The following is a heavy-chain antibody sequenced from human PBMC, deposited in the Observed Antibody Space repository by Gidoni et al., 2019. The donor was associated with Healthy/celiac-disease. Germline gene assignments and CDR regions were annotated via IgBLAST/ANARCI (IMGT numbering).Heavy chain of an antibody. V-gene: IGHV3-23*05. CDR2: IDGRGTTT. J-gene: IGHJ3*02. CDR1: GFTFSSYA. D-gene: IGHD6-6*01. Sequence: EVKVLESGGGLVQQGGSLRLSCAASGFTFSSYAMIWVRQAPGKGLEWVSAIDGRGTTTYYADSAKGRFTISRDNPKNTLYMQMNSLRVDDTAVYYCAPSEYSSSADDFDTWGQGTMVTVSS. CDR3: APSEYSSSADDFDT.